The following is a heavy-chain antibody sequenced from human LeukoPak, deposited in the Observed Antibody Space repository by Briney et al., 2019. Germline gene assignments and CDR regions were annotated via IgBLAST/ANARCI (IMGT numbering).Heavy chain of an antibody. V-gene: IGHV3-23*01. D-gene: IGHD5-12*01. CDR3: AKLGGGYVRVDY. CDR1: GFTFSSYA. J-gene: IGHJ4*02. CDR2: ISGSGGST. Sequence: PGGSLRLSCAASGFTFSSYAMSWVRQAPGKGLEWVSAISGSGGSTYYANSVKGRFTISRDNSKNTLYLQMNSLRAEDTAVYYCAKLGGGYVRVDYWGQGTLVTVSS.